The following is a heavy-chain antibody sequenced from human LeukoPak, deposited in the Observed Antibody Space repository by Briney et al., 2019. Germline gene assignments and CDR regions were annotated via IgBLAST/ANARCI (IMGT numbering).Heavy chain of an antibody. CDR2: ISYDGSNK. Sequence: GGSLRLSCAASGFTFSSYGMHWVRQAPGKGLEWVAVISYDGSNKYYADSVKGRFTISRDNSENTLYLQMNSLRAEDTAVYYCARGDGYNFFDYWGQGTLVTVSS. CDR3: ARGDGYNFFDY. J-gene: IGHJ4*02. V-gene: IGHV3-30*03. CDR1: GFTFSSYG. D-gene: IGHD5-24*01.